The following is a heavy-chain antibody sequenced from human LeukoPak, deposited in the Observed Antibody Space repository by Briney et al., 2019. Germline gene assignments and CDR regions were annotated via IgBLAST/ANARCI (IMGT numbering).Heavy chain of an antibody. J-gene: IGHJ4*02. D-gene: IGHD5-18*01. CDR3: ASGYRYGYVDY. CDR2: ISGSSSYI. V-gene: IGHV3-21*01. CDR1: GFTLSSYS. Sequence: GGSLRLSCAPPGFTLSSYSMNWVRQAPGTGLEWVSSISGSSSYIYYADSVKGRFTISRDNAKNSLYLQMNSLRAEDTALYYCASGYRYGYVDYWGQGTLVTVSS.